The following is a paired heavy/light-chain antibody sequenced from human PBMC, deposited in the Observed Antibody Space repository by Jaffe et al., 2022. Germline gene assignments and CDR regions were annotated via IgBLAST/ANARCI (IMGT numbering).Light chain of an antibody. CDR1: SLRSYY. CDR2: GKN. V-gene: IGLV3-19*01. Sequence: SSELTQDPAVSVALGQTVRITCQGDSLRSYYASWYQQKPGQAPVLVIYGKNNRPSGIPDRFSGSSSGNTASLTITGAQAEDEADYYCNSRDSSGNHPSVVFGGGTKLTVL. CDR3: NSRDSSGNHPSVV. J-gene: IGLJ2*01.
Heavy chain of an antibody. V-gene: IGHV4-38-2*01. Sequence: QVQLQESGPGLVKPSETLSLTCAVSGYSISSGYYWGWIRQPPGKGLEWIGSIYHSGSTYYNPSLKSRVTISVDTSKNQFSLKLSSVTAADTAVYYCASQTEAYSSSWYLGGGFYYYYYMDVWGKGTTVTVSS. D-gene: IGHD6-13*01. CDR1: GYSISSGYY. CDR2: IYHSGST. CDR3: ASQTEAYSSSWYLGGGFYYYYYMDV. J-gene: IGHJ6*03.